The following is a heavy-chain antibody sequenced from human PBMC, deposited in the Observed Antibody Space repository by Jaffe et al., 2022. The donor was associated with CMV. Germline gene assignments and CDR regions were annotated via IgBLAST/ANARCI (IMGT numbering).Heavy chain of an antibody. J-gene: IGHJ6*03. CDR1: GGSIISYY. V-gene: IGHV4-59*08. CDR3: ANSRAPVGYYYMDL. CDR2: IYYTGNT. D-gene: IGHD2-15*01. Sequence: QVQLQESGPGLVKPSETLSLTCTVSGGSIISYYWSWIRQPPGKGLEWIGYIYYTGNTNYNPSLKSRVTISGDTSKNQISLELNSVTAADTAVYYCANSRAPVGYYYMDLWGKGTTVTVSS.